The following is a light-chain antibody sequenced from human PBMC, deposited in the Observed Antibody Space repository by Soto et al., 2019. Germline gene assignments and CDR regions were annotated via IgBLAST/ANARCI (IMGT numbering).Light chain of an antibody. CDR1: QTISSW. Sequence: DIQMTQSPSTLSGSVGDRVTITCRASQTISSWLAWYQRKPGKAPKLLIYKASTLKSGVPSRFSGSGSGTEFTLTISSLQPDDFATYYCQQSYSTPRTFGQGTKVDIK. V-gene: IGKV1-5*03. CDR2: KAS. CDR3: QQSYSTPRT. J-gene: IGKJ1*01.